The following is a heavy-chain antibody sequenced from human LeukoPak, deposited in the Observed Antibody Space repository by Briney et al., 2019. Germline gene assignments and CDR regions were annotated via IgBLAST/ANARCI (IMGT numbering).Heavy chain of an antibody. CDR2: IIPILGLS. CDR3: AAYYSRGYSHYGMDV. D-gene: IGHD6-25*01. Sequence: SVKVSCKASGDTFSNYAISWVRQAPGQGLEWMGRIIPILGLSKDAQKFQGRVTITADKSTSTSYMELASLRSEDTAVYYCAAYYSRGYSHYGMDVWGQGTTVTVSS. CDR1: GDTFSNYA. V-gene: IGHV1-69*04. J-gene: IGHJ6*02.